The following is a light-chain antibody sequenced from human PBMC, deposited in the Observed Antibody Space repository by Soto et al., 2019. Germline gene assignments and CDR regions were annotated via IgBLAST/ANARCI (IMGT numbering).Light chain of an antibody. Sequence: DIQMTHSPSSLSASVGDRVTITCQASQDINKNLIWYQQKPGKAPKLLIYAASTLQSGVPSRFSGSGSGTDFTLTISCLQSEDFATYYCQQYYSYPLTFAQGTKVDIK. V-gene: IGKV1-16*01. CDR3: QQYYSYPLT. CDR2: AAS. CDR1: QDINKN. J-gene: IGKJ2*01.